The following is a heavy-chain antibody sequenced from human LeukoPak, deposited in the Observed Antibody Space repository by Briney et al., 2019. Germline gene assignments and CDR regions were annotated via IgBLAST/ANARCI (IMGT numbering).Heavy chain of an antibody. J-gene: IGHJ4*02. CDR1: GGSISSYY. D-gene: IGHD3-22*01. CDR3: ARVRHYFDSSGFPFDY. CDR2: FYYTGST. V-gene: IGHV4-59*12. Sequence: SETLSLTCTVSGGSISSYYWSWIRQPPGKGLEWIGSFYYTGSTYYNPSLNSRVTISSDTSKNQFSLKLSSVTAADTAVYYCARVRHYFDSSGFPFDYWGQGILVTVSS.